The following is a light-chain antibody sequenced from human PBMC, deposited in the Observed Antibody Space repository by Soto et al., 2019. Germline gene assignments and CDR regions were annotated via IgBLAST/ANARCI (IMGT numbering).Light chain of an antibody. CDR3: QQYTNWPKT. CDR1: PIVSSSY. CDR2: SAS. V-gene: IGKV3-20*01. Sequence: EIVFTQYPGTLSLSPGERSTLSCMASPIVSSSYLAWYQQKPGQAPRLLIYSASSRATGITDRFSGSGSGTDFTLTISRLEPEDFAVYYCQQYTNWPKTVGQGTKVEIK. J-gene: IGKJ1*01.